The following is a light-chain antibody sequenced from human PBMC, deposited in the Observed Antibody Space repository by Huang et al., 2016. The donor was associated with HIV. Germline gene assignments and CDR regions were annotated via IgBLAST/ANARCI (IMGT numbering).Light chain of an antibody. CDR1: QSGGSN. Sequence: EIVMTQSPATLSVSPGERATLSCRASQSGGSNLAWYQHKPGQAPRLLIYGASTRATGSPARVSGSGSGTEFTLTISSLQSEDFAGYFCQQYNSWPWTFGQGTKVEIK. CDR3: QQYNSWPWT. V-gene: IGKV3-15*01. CDR2: GAS. J-gene: IGKJ1*01.